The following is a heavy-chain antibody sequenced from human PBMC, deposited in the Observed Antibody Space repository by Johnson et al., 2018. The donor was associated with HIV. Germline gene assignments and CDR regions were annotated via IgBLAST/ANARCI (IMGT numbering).Heavy chain of an antibody. CDR3: AREAYCSGGSCYDAFDI. D-gene: IGHD2-15*01. V-gene: IGHV3-30-3*01. CDR1: GFIVSSNY. J-gene: IGHJ3*02. Sequence: QVQLVESGGGVIQTGGSLRLSCAASGFIVSSNYMSWVRQAPGKGLEWVAVISYDGSNKYFADSVKGRFTISRDNSKNTLYLQMNSLRAEDTAVYYCAREAYCSGGSCYDAFDIWGHGTMVTVSS. CDR2: ISYDGSNK.